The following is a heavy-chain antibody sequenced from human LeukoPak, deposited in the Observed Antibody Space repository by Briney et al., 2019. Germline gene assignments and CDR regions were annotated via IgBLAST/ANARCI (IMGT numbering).Heavy chain of an antibody. CDR3: ARDLDYGGNCYAFDI. V-gene: IGHV4-31*03. D-gene: IGHD4-23*01. CDR2: IYYSGST. Sequence: SQTLSLTCTVSGGSISSGGYYWSWIRQHPGKGLEWIGYIYYSGSTYYNPSLKSRVTISVDTSKNQFSLKLSSVTAADTAVYYCARDLDYGGNCYAFDIWGQGTMVTVSS. CDR1: GGSISSGGYY. J-gene: IGHJ3*02.